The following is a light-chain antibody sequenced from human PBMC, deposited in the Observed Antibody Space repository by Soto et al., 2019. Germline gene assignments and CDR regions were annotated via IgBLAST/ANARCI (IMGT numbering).Light chain of an antibody. CDR3: GSYTSSSTVV. V-gene: IGLV2-14*01. CDR2: EVS. Sequence: SVLTQPASVSGSPGQSITISCTGTSSDVGIYKYVSWYQQHPGKAPNLMIYEVSNRPSGVSNRFSGSKSGNTASLTISGLQAEDEADYYCGSYTSSSTVVFGGGTKLTVL. CDR1: SSDVGIYKY. J-gene: IGLJ2*01.